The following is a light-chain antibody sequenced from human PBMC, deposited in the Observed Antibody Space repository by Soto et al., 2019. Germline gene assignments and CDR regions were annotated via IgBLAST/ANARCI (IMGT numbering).Light chain of an antibody. CDR2: WAS. Sequence: DIVLTQSPDSLAVSLGERATINCKSSQSVLYSSNNKNYLAWFQQKPGQPPKLLIHWASTRESGVPDRFSGSGSGTDFTLTISSLQAEDVAVYYCHQFYNIPFTFGPGTKVDIK. J-gene: IGKJ3*01. CDR1: QSVLYSSNNKNY. CDR3: HQFYNIPFT. V-gene: IGKV4-1*01.